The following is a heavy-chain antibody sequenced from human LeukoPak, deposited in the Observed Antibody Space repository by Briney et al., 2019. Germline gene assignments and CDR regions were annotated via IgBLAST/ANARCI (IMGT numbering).Heavy chain of an antibody. CDR2: IYYSGST. D-gene: IGHD4-17*01. CDR1: GGSFSGYY. CDR3: ARHQDYGEHVDY. Sequence: SETLSLTCAVYGGSFSGYYWSWIRQPPGKGLEWIGYIYYSGSTNYNPSLKSRVTISVDTSKNQFSLKLSSVTAADTAVYYCARHQDYGEHVDYWGQGTLVTVSS. J-gene: IGHJ4*02. V-gene: IGHV4-59*08.